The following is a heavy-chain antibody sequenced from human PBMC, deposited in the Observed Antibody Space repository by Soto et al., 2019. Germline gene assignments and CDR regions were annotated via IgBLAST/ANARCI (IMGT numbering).Heavy chain of an antibody. V-gene: IGHV3-66*01. Sequence: EVQLVESGGGLVQPGGSLRLSCAASGFTVSSNYMSWVRQAPGKGLEWVLVIYSGGSTYYADSVKGRFTISRDNSKNTLYLQMNSLRAEDTAVYYCARSFVHSGYDLGAFDIWGQGTMVTVSS. CDR2: IYSGGST. J-gene: IGHJ3*02. CDR1: GFTVSSNY. D-gene: IGHD5-12*01. CDR3: ARSFVHSGYDLGAFDI.